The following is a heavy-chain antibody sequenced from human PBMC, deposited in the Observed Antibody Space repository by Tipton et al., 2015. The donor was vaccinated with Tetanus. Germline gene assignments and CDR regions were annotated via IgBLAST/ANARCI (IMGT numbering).Heavy chain of an antibody. Sequence: SLRLSYAAPGFTFSTYWMHWVRQAPGKGLMWVSRINGHGTNTAYADSVKGRFTISRDNAKNTLYLQMNSLRAEDTAVYYCARDSPDILLVPAVWGQGTLVTVSS. CDR3: ARDSPDILLVPAV. CDR1: GFTFSTYW. D-gene: IGHD2-2*01. J-gene: IGHJ4*02. CDR2: INGHGTNT. V-gene: IGHV3-74*01.